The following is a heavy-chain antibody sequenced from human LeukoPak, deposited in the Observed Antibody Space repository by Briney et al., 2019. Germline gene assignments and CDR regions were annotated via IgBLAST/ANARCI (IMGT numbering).Heavy chain of an antibody. J-gene: IGHJ4*02. CDR2: IYYSGST. CDR3: ARGGRGLTVAVFEY. D-gene: IGHD6-19*01. Sequence: SETLSLTCTVSGGSISSYYWSWIRQPPGKGLEWIGYIYYSGSTNYNPSLKSRVTISVDTSKNQFSLKLSSVTAADTAVYYCARGGRGLTVAVFEYWGQGTLVTVSS. V-gene: IGHV4-59*01. CDR1: GGSISSYY.